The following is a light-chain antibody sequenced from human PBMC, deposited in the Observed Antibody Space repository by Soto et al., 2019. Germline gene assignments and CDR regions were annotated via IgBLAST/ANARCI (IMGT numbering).Light chain of an antibody. Sequence: EIVLTQSPGTLSLSPGERATLSCRASQSVTSTYLAWYQQRPGQTPTLLISDTSIRATGIPDRFSGSGSGTEFTLTISSLQSEDFAVYYCQQYNNWPLITFGQGTRLEL. CDR2: DTS. CDR1: QSVTST. V-gene: IGKV3D-15*01. J-gene: IGKJ5*01. CDR3: QQYNNWPLIT.